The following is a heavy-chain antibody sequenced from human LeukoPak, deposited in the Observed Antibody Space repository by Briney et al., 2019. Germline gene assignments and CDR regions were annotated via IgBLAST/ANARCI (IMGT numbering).Heavy chain of an antibody. CDR2: INHSGST. J-gene: IGHJ5*02. CDR3: ARSADYYDTVDP. V-gene: IGHV4-34*01. CDR1: GGSFSYYY. Sequence: SETLSLTCAVNGGSFSYYYWTWIRQAPGKGLECLGEINHSGSTNYNPSLKSRVTISVDTSKRQFSLKMRFVTAADTAMYYCARSADYYDTVDPWGQGTLVTVSS. D-gene: IGHD3-22*01.